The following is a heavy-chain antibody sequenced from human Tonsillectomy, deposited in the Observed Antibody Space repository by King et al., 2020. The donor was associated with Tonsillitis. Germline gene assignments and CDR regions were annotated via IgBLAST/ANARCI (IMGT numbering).Heavy chain of an antibody. D-gene: IGHD3-16*01. J-gene: IGHJ4*02. V-gene: IGHV3-21*01. Sequence: QLVQSGGGLVKPGGSLRLSCAASGFTFSSYSMNWVRQAPGKGLEWVSSISSSSSYIYYADSVKGRFTISRDNAKNSLYLQMNSLRAEDTAVNYCARDEIPGYDYVWGRQIDYWGQGTLVTVSS. CDR1: GFTFSSYS. CDR2: ISSSSSYI. CDR3: ARDEIPGYDYVWGRQIDY.